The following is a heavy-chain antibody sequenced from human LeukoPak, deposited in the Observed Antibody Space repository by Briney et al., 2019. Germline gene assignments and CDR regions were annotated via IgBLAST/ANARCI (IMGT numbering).Heavy chain of an antibody. D-gene: IGHD5-24*01. Sequence: PGGPLRLSCAASGFTFSSYGMHWVRQAPGKGLEWVAVISYDGSNKYYADSVKGRFTISRDNSKNTLYLQMNSLRAEDTAVYYCAKARDGWEFDYWGQGTLVTVSS. J-gene: IGHJ4*02. CDR3: AKARDGWEFDY. CDR1: GFTFSSYG. CDR2: ISYDGSNK. V-gene: IGHV3-30*18.